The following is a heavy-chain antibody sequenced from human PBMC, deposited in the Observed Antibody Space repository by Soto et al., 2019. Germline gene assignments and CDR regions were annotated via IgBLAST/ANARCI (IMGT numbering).Heavy chain of an antibody. CDR1: GGSFSGYY. CDR3: ASTSPRLGYCSSTSCYFDY. D-gene: IGHD2-2*01. Sequence: SETLSLTCAVYGGSFSGYYWSWIRQPPGKGLEWIGEINHSGSTNYNPSLKSRVTISVDTSKNQFSLKLSSVTAADTAVYYCASTSPRLGYCSSTSCYFDYWGQGTLVTVSS. CDR2: INHSGST. V-gene: IGHV4-34*01. J-gene: IGHJ4*02.